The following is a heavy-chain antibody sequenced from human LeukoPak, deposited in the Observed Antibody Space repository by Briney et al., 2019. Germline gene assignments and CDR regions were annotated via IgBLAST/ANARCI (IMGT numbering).Heavy chain of an antibody. Sequence: GGSLRLSCAASGFTFDDYAMHWVRQAPGKGLEWVSGISWNSGSIGYADSVKGRFTISRDNAKNSLYLQMNSLRAEDTALYYCAKDMQEGVVPAAMPGWGYAFDIWGQGTMVTVSS. CDR3: AKDMQEGVVPAAMPGWGYAFDI. J-gene: IGHJ3*02. D-gene: IGHD2-2*01. CDR1: GFTFDDYA. CDR2: ISWNSGSI. V-gene: IGHV3-9*01.